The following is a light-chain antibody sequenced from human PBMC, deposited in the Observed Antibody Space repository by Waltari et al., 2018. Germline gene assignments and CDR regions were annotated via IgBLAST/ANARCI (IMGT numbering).Light chain of an antibody. J-gene: IGLJ3*02. Sequence: QSALTQPASAPGSPGQSVTISGTGASSDIGRYDTVSWYQQHPGNAPKLIICDVSKRPSGVSDRFSGSKSGDTASLTISGLQFEDEADYYCCSYAGNYIWVFGGGTRLTVL. CDR1: SSDIGRYDT. CDR3: CSYAGNYIWV. CDR2: DVS. V-gene: IGLV2-23*02.